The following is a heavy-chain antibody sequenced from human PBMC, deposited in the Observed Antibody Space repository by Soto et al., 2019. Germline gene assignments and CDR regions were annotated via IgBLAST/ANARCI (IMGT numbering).Heavy chain of an antibody. CDR1: GFTFSSYG. Sequence: QVQLVESGGGVVQPGRSLRLSCAASGFTFSSYGMHWVRQAPGKGLEWVAVIWYDGSNKYYADSVKGRFTISRDNSKNTLYLQMNSMRAEDTAVYYCARDGGPPSMIRDKLDPWGQGTLVTVSS. V-gene: IGHV3-33*01. CDR2: IWYDGSNK. CDR3: ARDGGPPSMIRDKLDP. D-gene: IGHD3-22*01. J-gene: IGHJ5*02.